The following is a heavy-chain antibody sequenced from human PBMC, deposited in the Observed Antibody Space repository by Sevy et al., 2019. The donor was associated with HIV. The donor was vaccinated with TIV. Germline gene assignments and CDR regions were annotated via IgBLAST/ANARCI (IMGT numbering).Heavy chain of an antibody. CDR2: ISAYSGNT. Sequence: ASVKVSCKASGYTFTNYGISWVRQAPGQGLAWMGWISAYSGNTDYAQKLQGRVTMTTDTSTSTAYMELRSLRSDDTAVDYCARIAVTGPHGGMDVWGQGTTVTVSS. D-gene: IGHD6-19*01. J-gene: IGHJ6*02. V-gene: IGHV1-18*01. CDR1: GYTFTNYG. CDR3: ARIAVTGPHGGMDV.